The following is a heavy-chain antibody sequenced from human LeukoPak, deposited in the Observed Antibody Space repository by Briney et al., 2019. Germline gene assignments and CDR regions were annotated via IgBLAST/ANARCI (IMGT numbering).Heavy chain of an antibody. D-gene: IGHD3-16*02. J-gene: IGHJ4*02. V-gene: IGHV3-53*01. Sequence: GGSLRPSCAASGFTVSSNYMNWVRQAPGKGLEWVSVIYGGGNIYYADSVKGRFTISRDNSKNTLYLQMNSLRAEDTAVYYCARAVERKYYDYVWGSYRSYYFDYWGQGTLVTVSS. CDR2: IYGGGNI. CDR3: ARAVERKYYDYVWGSYRSYYFDY. CDR1: GFTVSSNY.